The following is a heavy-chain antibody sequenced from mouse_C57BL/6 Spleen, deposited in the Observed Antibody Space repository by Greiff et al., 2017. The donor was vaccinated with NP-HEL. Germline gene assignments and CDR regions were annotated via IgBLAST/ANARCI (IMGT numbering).Heavy chain of an antibody. J-gene: IGHJ3*01. V-gene: IGHV5-16*01. Sequence: DVMLVESEAGLVQPGSSMKLSCTASGFTFSDYYMAWVRQVPEKGLEWVANINYDGSSTYYLDSLKSRSIISRDNAKNIPYLQMSRLKSEDTAAYYCARGDWDGAWFAYWGQGTLVTVSA. D-gene: IGHD4-1*01. CDR1: GFTFSDYY. CDR2: INYDGSST. CDR3: ARGDWDGAWFAY.